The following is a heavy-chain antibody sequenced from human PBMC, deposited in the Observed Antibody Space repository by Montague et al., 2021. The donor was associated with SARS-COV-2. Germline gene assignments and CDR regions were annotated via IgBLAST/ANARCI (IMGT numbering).Heavy chain of an antibody. Sequence: SLRLYCAASGFTFNNFGMHWVRQAPGQGLEWVAVISYDGSIQYYADSVEGRFTIPRDWSKNTLYLQMSSLRPEDTAVSYCAKDATIFWFERGRGTFDHWGQGTLVAVSS. CDR1: GFTFNNFG. D-gene: IGHD3-10*01. CDR3: AKDATIFWFERGRGTFDH. J-gene: IGHJ4*02. V-gene: IGHV3-30*18. CDR2: ISYDGSIQ.